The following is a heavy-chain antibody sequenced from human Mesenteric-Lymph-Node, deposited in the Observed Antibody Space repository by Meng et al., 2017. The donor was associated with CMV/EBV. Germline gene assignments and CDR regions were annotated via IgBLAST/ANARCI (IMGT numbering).Heavy chain of an antibody. CDR3: ARDSYDFLPGIYPDLDF. CDR2: ISSSSSYI. CDR1: GFTFSSYS. D-gene: IGHD3-9*01. J-gene: IGHJ4*02. V-gene: IGHV3-21*04. Sequence: GESLKISCAASGFTFSSYSMNWVRQAPGKGLEWVSSISSSSSYIYYADSVKGRFTISRDNAKNSLYLQMNSLRAEDTAVYYCARDSYDFLPGIYPDLDFWGQGTLVTVSS.